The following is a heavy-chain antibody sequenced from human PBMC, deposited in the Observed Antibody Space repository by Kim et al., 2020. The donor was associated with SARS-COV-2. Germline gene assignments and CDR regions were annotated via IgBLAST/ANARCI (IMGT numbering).Heavy chain of an antibody. J-gene: IGHJ4*02. CDR3: TRHQYYYDSSGYYHYFEY. D-gene: IGHD3-22*01. Sequence: KGRFTSSRDDSKNTAYLQMNSLKTEDTAVYYCTRHQYYYDSSGYYHYFEYWGQGTLVTVSS. V-gene: IGHV3-73*01.